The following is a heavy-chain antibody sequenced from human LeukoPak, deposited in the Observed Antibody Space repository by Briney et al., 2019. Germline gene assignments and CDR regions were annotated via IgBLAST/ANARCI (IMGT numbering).Heavy chain of an antibody. J-gene: IGHJ4*02. CDR1: GGSFSGYY. CDR3: AQWELLRRGLSY. D-gene: IGHD1-26*01. CDR2: INHSGST. Sequence: SETLSLTCAVYGGSFSGYYWSWIRQPPGKGLEWIGEINHSGSTNYNPSLKSRATISVDTSKNQFSLKLSSVTAADTAVYYCAQWELLRRGLSYWGQGTLVTVSS. V-gene: IGHV4-34*01.